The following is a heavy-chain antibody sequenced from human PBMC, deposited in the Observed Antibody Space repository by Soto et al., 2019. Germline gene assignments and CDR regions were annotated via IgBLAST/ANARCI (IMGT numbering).Heavy chain of an antibody. CDR2: ISSSSSTI. J-gene: IGHJ6*02. D-gene: IGHD1-26*01. V-gene: IGHV3-48*02. CDR3: ASSRRIVGATNYYGMDV. CDR1: GFTFSSYS. Sequence: GGSLRLSCAASGFTFSSYSMNWVRQAPGKGLEWVSYISSSSSTIYYADSVKGRFTISRDNAKNSLYLQMNSLRDEDTAVYYCASSRRIVGATNYYGMDVWGQGTTVTVSS.